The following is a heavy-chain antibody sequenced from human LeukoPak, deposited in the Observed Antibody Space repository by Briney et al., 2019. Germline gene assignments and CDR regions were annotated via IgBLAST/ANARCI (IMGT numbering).Heavy chain of an antibody. CDR2: IYYSGST. J-gene: IGHJ5*02. D-gene: IGHD6-25*01. CDR3: ARAAEYNWFDP. V-gene: IGHV4-61*01. CDR1: GGSISSSSYY. Sequence: SETLSLTCTVSGGSISSSSYYWSWIRQPPGKGLEWIGYIYYSGSTNYNPSLKSRVTISVDTSKNQFSLKLSSVTAADTAVYYCARAAEYNWFDPWGQGTLVTVSS.